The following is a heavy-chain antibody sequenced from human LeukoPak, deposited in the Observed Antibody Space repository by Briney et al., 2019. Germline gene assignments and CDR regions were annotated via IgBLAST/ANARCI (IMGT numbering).Heavy chain of an antibody. V-gene: IGHV3-15*01. CDR1: GFTFSNAW. CDR3: TTDLGLGLIFDY. CDR2: IKSKTDGGTT. J-gene: IGHJ4*02. D-gene: IGHD3/OR15-3a*01. Sequence: GGSLRLSCAASGFTFSNAWMSWVRQAPGKGLEWVGRIKSKTDGGTTDYAAPVKGRFTISRDDSKNTLYLQMNSLKTVDTAVYYCTTDLGLGLIFDYWGQGTLVTVSS.